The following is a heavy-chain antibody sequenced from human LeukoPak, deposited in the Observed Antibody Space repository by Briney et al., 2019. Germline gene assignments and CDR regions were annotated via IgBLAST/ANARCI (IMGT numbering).Heavy chain of an antibody. V-gene: IGHV3-23*01. CDR3: AKGGTYDFWSAYYFDY. Sequence: PGGSLRLSCAASGLTFSSYAMSWVRQAPGKGLEWVSAISGSGGSTYYADSVKGRFTISRDSSKNTLYLQMNSLRAEDTAVYYCAKGGTYDFWSAYYFDYWGQGTLVTVSS. CDR2: ISGSGGST. CDR1: GLTFSSYA. D-gene: IGHD3-3*01. J-gene: IGHJ4*02.